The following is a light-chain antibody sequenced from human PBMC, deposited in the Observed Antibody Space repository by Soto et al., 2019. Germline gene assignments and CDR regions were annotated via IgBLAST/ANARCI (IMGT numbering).Light chain of an antibody. CDR1: QSVSSSY. J-gene: IGKJ1*01. CDR2: DAS. V-gene: IGKV3-20*01. CDR3: QHYGRSPPSWT. Sequence: EIVLTQSPGTLSLSPGERATLSCRASQSVSSSYLAWYQQKPGQPPRLLIFDASNRATGIPDRFSGSGSGTEFTLTISSLEPEDFAVYDCQHYGRSPPSWTFGQGTKVEIK.